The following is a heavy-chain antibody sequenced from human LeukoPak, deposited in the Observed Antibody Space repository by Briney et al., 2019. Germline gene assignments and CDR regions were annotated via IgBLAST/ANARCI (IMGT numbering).Heavy chain of an antibody. J-gene: IGHJ5*02. CDR3: TGLANAWIDP. Sequence: GESLKISCKASGYSFTNYWIAWVRQIPGKGLEWMGIIYPDDADTRYSPSFQGQVTISADKAISTAYLHCSRQNASNTAMYYCTGLANAWIDPWGQGTMVTVSS. CDR1: GYSFTNYW. CDR2: IYPDDADT. V-gene: IGHV5-51*01.